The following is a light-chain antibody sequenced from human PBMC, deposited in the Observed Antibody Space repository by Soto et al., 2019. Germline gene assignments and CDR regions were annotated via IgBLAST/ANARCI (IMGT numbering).Light chain of an antibody. V-gene: IGLV2-8*01. CDR3: TSFPGSAKWV. J-gene: IGLJ3*02. CDR2: EVT. CDR1: NSDVGGYNY. Sequence: QSALTQPPSASGSPGQSVTISCTGTNSDVGGYNYVSWYQQYPGKAPKLLIYEVTKRPSGVPDRFSGSNSGNTAYLLVCGLQGEEEADDYCTSFPGSAKWVFGGGTNLPVL.